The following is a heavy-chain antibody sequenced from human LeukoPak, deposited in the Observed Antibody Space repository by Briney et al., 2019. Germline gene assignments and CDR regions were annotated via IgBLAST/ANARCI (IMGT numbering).Heavy chain of an antibody. Sequence: GGSLRLSCAASGFTFSSYGMHWVRQATGKGLEWVAVIWYDGSNKYYADSVKGRFTISRDNSKNTLYLQMNSLRAEDTAVYYCAREVPANNWFDPWGQGTLVTVSS. V-gene: IGHV3-33*01. CDR1: GFTFSSYG. J-gene: IGHJ5*02. CDR3: AREVPANNWFDP. CDR2: IWYDGSNK. D-gene: IGHD6-25*01.